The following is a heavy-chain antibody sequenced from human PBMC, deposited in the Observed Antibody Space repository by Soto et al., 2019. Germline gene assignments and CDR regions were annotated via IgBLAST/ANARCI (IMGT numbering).Heavy chain of an antibody. CDR3: ARGRSTTATSDY. CDR1: GGSFSGYY. Sequence: SETLSLTCAVYGGSFSGYYWSWIRQPPGKGLEWIGEINHSGSTNYNPSLKSRVTISVDTSKNQFSLKLSSVTAADTAVYYCARGRSTTATSDYWGQGTLVTVSS. D-gene: IGHD4-17*01. V-gene: IGHV4-34*01. CDR2: INHSGST. J-gene: IGHJ4*02.